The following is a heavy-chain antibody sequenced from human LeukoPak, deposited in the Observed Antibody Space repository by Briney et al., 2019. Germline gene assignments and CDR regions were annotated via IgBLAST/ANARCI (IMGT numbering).Heavy chain of an antibody. D-gene: IGHD6-13*01. CDR3: ARTTEAHSWRTRYYDYYMDV. CDR1: GYSISSGYY. V-gene: IGHV4-61*01. Sequence: SETLSLTCTVSGYSISSGYYWGWIRQPPGKGLEWIGYIYYSGSTNYNPSLKSRVSISVDTSKNQFSLKLSSVTAADTAVYYCARTTEAHSWRTRYYDYYMDVWGKGTTVTVSS. J-gene: IGHJ6*03. CDR2: IYYSGST.